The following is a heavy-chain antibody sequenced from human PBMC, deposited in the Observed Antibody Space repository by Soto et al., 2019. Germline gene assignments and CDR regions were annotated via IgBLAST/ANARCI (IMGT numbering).Heavy chain of an antibody. D-gene: IGHD2-2*01. CDR3: ARDLDTNPSPHYYDYMGV. J-gene: IGHJ6*03. Sequence: GLYWLGRTFYRSKWYYESEISVRGRITFNPDTSKNQFSLQLNSVTPEDTAVYYCARDLDTNPSPHYYDYMGVWGKGTTVTVSS. CDR2: TFYRSKWYY. V-gene: IGHV6-1*01.